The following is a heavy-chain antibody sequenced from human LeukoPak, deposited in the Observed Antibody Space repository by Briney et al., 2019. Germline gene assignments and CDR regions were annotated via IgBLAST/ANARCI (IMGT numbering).Heavy chain of an antibody. J-gene: IGHJ4*02. CDR1: GYIFTGYY. D-gene: IGHD4-17*01. CDR3: ARDSPLDYGDYGIDY. Sequence: ASVTVSCKASGYIFTGYYIHWVRQAPGQGLEWMGWINPNSGGTNYAQKFQGRVTMTRDTPISTAYLELSRLRSDDTAVYYCARDSPLDYGDYGIDYWGQGTLVTVSS. CDR2: INPNSGGT. V-gene: IGHV1-2*02.